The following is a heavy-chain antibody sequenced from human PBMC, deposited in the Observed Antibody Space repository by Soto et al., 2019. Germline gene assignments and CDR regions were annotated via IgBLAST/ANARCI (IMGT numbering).Heavy chain of an antibody. Sequence: PGGSLRLSCAASGFTFSDYSMHWVRQAPGKGLEWVSVITGSRGKTYYADSVKGRFSISRDNTKNLLYLQMNSLRAEDTAVYYCARSGDNYNRLDYWGQGTPVTVSS. D-gene: IGHD1-1*01. V-gene: IGHV3-23*01. CDR2: ITGSRGKT. J-gene: IGHJ4*02. CDR3: ARSGDNYNRLDY. CDR1: GFTFSDYS.